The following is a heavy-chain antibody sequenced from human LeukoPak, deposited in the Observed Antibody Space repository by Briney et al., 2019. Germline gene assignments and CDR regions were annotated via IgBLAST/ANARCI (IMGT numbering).Heavy chain of an antibody. V-gene: IGHV4-59*01. CDR3: ARGEWDLLFDY. CDR2: ILYSGST. CDR1: GGSISGYY. D-gene: IGHD1-26*01. J-gene: IGHJ4*02. Sequence: ASETLSLTCTASGGSISGYYWSWIRQPPGKGLEWIGYILYSGSTNYNPSLKSRVTISVDTSKNQFSLKLSSVTAADTAVYYCARGEWDLLFDYWGQGTLVTVSS.